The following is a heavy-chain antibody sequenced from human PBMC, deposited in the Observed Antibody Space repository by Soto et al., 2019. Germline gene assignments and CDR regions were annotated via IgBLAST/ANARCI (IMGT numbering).Heavy chain of an antibody. D-gene: IGHD6-19*01. CDR3: ARDQAVPPVHYYYYGMDV. CDR2: ISAYNGNT. J-gene: IGHJ6*02. V-gene: IGHV1-18*04. Sequence: QVQLVQSGAEVKKPGASVKVSCKASGYTFTSYGISWVRQAPGQGLEWMGWISAYNGNTNYAQKRQGRVTMTTDTSTSTAYMERRSLRSDDTAVYYCARDQAVPPVHYYYYGMDVWGQGTTVTVSS. CDR1: GYTFTSYG.